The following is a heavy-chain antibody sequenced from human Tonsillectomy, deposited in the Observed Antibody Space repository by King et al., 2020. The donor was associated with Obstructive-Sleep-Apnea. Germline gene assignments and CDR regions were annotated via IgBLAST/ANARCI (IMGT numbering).Heavy chain of an antibody. V-gene: IGHV3-30-3*01. D-gene: IGHD3-10*01. Sequence: VQLVESGGGVVQPGRSLRLSCAASGFTFSSYAMHWVRQAPGKGLEWVAVISYDGSNKYYADSVKGRFTISRDNSKNTLYLQMNSLRAEDTAVYYCARDPNYYGSGSYYNSPFYFDYWGQGTLVTVSS. CDR1: GFTFSSYA. J-gene: IGHJ4*02. CDR2: ISYDGSNK. CDR3: ARDPNYYGSGSYYNSPFYFDY.